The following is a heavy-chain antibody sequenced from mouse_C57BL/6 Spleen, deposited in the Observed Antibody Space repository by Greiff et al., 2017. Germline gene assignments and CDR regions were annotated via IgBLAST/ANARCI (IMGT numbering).Heavy chain of an antibody. CDR3: ARHETGTWYFDV. J-gene: IGHJ1*03. V-gene: IGHV5-9*01. CDR2: ISGGGGNT. CDR1: GFTFSSYT. Sequence: EVQLVESGGGLVKPGGSLKLSCAASGFTFSSYTMSWVRQTPEKRLEWVATISGGGGNTYYPDSVKGRFTISRDNAKNTLYLQMSSLRSEDTALYYCARHETGTWYFDVWGTGTTVTVSS. D-gene: IGHD4-1*01.